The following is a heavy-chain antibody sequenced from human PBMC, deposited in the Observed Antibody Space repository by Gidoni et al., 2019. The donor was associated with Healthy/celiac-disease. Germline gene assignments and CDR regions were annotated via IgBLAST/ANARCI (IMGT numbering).Heavy chain of an antibody. D-gene: IGHD1-26*01. J-gene: IGHJ4*02. V-gene: IGHV4-59*08. Sequence: QLQLQESGPGLVKPSETLSLTCTVSGGSISSDYWSWTRQPPGKGLEWIGYIYYSGSTNYNPSLKSRVNISVDTTKNKFYLKLSSVNAADTAVYYCARGGYFDYWGQGTLVTVSS. CDR3: ARGGYFDY. CDR1: GGSISSDY. CDR2: IYYSGST.